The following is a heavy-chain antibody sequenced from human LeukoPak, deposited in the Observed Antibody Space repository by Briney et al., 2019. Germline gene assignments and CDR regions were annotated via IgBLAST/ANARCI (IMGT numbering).Heavy chain of an antibody. J-gene: IGHJ4*02. Sequence: PSETLSLTCAVYGGSFSGNYWSWIRQPPGKGLEWIGEINHSGSTNYNPSLKSRVTISVDTSKNQFSLKLSSVTAADTAVYYCARPYSNSWYRYWGQGTLVTVSS. D-gene: IGHD6-13*01. CDR3: ARPYSNSWYRY. CDR2: INHSGST. CDR1: GGSFSGNY. V-gene: IGHV4-34*01.